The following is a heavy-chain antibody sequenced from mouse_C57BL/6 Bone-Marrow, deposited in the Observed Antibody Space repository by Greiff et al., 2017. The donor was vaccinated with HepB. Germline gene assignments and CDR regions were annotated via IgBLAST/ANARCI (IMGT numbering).Heavy chain of an antibody. CDR1: GFTFSSYA. V-gene: IGHV5-9-1*02. CDR3: TKALAAFDV. CDR2: ISSGGDYS. D-gene: IGHD6-1*01. Sequence: EVMLVESGEGLVKPGGSLKLSCAASGFTFSSYAMSWVRQTPEKRLEWVAYISSGGDYSYYADTLKGRFTISRDNARNTLYLQMSSLKSEDKAMYYCTKALAAFDVWGTGTTVTVSS. J-gene: IGHJ1*03.